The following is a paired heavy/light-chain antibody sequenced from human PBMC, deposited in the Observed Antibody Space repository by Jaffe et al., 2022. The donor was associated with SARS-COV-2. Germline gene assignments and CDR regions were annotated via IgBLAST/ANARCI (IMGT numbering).Light chain of an antibody. CDR1: QSLVYSDGNTY. CDR3: MQGTHWPPT. J-gene: IGKJ1*01. CDR2: KVS. Sequence: DVVMTQSPLSLPVTLGQPASISCRSSQSLVYSDGNTYLNWFQQRPGQSPRRIIYKVSNRDSGVPDRFSGSGSGTDFTLKISRVEAEDVGVYFCMQGTHWPPTFGQGTKVEIK. V-gene: IGKV2-30*01.
Heavy chain of an antibody. CDR2: ITTGSDYI. D-gene: IGHD1-26*01. CDR3: ATLIMGPTIDY. CDR1: GFTFSNYS. V-gene: IGHV3-21*01. J-gene: IGHJ4*02. Sequence: EVQLVESGGGLVKPGGSLRLSCAASGFTFSNYSMTWVRQAPGKGLEWVSSITTGSDYIYYADSVKGRFTISRDNAKNSLYLQMNSLRAEDTAMYYCATLIMGPTIDYWGQGTLVTVSS.